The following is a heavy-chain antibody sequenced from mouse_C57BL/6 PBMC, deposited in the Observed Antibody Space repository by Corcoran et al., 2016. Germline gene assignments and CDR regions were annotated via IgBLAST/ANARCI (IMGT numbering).Heavy chain of an antibody. V-gene: IGHV1-19*01. Sequence: EVQLQQSGPVLVKPGASVKMSCKASGYTFTDYYMNWVKQSHGKSLEWIGVINPYNGGTSYNQKFKGKATLTVDKSSSTAYMELNSLTSEDSAVYYCARGGVITTVVATTDYFDYWGQGTTLTVSS. CDR3: ARGGVITTVVATTDYFDY. D-gene: IGHD1-1*01. J-gene: IGHJ2*01. CDR2: INPYNGGT. CDR1: GYTFTDYY.